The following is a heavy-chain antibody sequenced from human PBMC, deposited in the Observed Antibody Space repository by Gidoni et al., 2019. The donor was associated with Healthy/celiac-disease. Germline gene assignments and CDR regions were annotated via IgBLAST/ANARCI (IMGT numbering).Heavy chain of an antibody. Sequence: QVQLQESGPGLVKLSETLSLTCTVSGGSIRSYYWSWIRPPPGKGLEWIGYIYYSGSTNYNPSLKSRVTISVDTSKNQFALKLSSVTAADTAVYYCARDIGCSGGSCYEAYPNNYFDLWGRGTLVTVSS. D-gene: IGHD2-15*01. CDR2: IYYSGST. J-gene: IGHJ2*01. CDR3: ARDIGCSGGSCYEAYPNNYFDL. V-gene: IGHV4-59*01. CDR1: GGSIRSYY.